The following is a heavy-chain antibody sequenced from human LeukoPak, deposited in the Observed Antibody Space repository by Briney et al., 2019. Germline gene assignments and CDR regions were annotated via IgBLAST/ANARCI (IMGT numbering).Heavy chain of an antibody. J-gene: IGHJ1*01. V-gene: IGHV3-23*01. CDR2: ISGSGGST. D-gene: IGHD2-2*01. CDR1: GFTFSSYA. Sequence: GGSLRLSCAASGFTFSSYAMSWVRQAPGKGLEWVSAISGSGGSTYYADSVKGRFTISRDNSKNTLYLQMNSLRAEDTAVYYCAKPGPPHSRAVPAARVGHFQHWGQGTLVTVSS. CDR3: AKPGPPHSRAVPAARVGHFQH.